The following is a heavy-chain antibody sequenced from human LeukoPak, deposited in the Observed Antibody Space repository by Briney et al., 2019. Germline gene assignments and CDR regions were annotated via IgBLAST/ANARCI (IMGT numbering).Heavy chain of an antibody. V-gene: IGHV1-69*04. Sequence: SVKLSCTASGGTVSSYTISWVRQAPGHGLEWVGRIMPIFGIAKYAQKIQGRVTISAGKCPSPAYMELSRLRSWQTAVYYSARDLLSSGGSCPVDYWGQGTLVTVSS. D-gene: IGHD2-15*01. J-gene: IGHJ4*02. CDR2: IMPIFGIA. CDR1: GGTVSSYT. CDR3: ARDLLSSGGSCPVDY.